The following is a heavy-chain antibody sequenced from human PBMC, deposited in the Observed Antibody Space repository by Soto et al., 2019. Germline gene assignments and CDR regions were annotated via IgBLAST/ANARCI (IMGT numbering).Heavy chain of an antibody. J-gene: IGHJ4*02. Sequence: SETLSLTCAVSGGSISSGGYSWSWIRQPPGKGLEWIGYIYHSGSTYYNPSLKSRVTISVDRSKNQFSLKLSSVTAADTAVYYCARALEDYDILTGPFDYWGQGTLVTVSS. D-gene: IGHD3-9*01. CDR2: IYHSGST. CDR3: ARALEDYDILTGPFDY. CDR1: GGSISSGGYS. V-gene: IGHV4-30-2*01.